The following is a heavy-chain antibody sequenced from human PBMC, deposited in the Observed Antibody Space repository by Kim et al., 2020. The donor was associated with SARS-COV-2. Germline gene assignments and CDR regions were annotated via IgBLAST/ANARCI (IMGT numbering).Heavy chain of an antibody. V-gene: IGHV3-21*01. CDR3: ARDQGGSSYDY. CDR2: I. J-gene: IGHJ4*02. Sequence: IYYADSVKGRFTISRDNAKNSLYLQMNSLRAEDTAVYYCARDQGGSSYDYWGQGTLVTVSS. D-gene: IGHD1-26*01.